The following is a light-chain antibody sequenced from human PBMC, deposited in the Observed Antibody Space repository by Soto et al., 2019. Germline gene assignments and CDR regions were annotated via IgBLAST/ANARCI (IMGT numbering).Light chain of an antibody. Sequence: DIQMTQSPSSLSASLGDSVTITCRASQSVTASLAWYQQKPGEAPKLLIYDVSNLETGVPSMLSGSGSGTEFSLTIRSLQPDDFATYYCQQYDYSRTFGQGTKVDIK. V-gene: IGKV1-5*01. J-gene: IGKJ1*01. CDR3: QQYDYSRT. CDR1: QSVTAS. CDR2: DVS.